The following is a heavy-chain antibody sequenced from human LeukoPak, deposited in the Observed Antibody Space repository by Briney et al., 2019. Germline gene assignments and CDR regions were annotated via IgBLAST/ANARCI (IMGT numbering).Heavy chain of an antibody. CDR2: AGITGDT. CDR3: ARGHGSGSHPYYLDY. D-gene: IGHD3-10*01. V-gene: IGHV3-13*04. CDR1: GFTFSSYD. J-gene: IGHJ4*02. Sequence: QPGGSLRLSCAASGFTFSSYDMHWVRQATGRGLEWVSSAGITGDTYYPGSVKGRFTISREDAKNSLYLQMNSLRAGDTAVYYCARGHGSGSHPYYLDYWGQGTLVTVSS.